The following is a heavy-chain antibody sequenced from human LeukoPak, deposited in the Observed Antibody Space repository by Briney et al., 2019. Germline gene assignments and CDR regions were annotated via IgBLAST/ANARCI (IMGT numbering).Heavy chain of an antibody. Sequence: GGSLRLSCAASGFTVSGTHMSWVRQAPGKGLEWVSAMYTGGTTYYEDSVKGGCTISRNNSRNTLFLHMSSRRVADTAVYYCAKEEATSGVVLASWGEGTLVTVSS. V-gene: IGHV3-66*01. D-gene: IGHD3-10*01. CDR1: GFTVSGTH. CDR3: AKEEATSGVVLAS. CDR2: MYTGGTT. J-gene: IGHJ4*02.